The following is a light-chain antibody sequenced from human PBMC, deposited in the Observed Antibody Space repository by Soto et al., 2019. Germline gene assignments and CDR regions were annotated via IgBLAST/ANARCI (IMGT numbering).Light chain of an antibody. V-gene: IGLV1-40*01. CDR3: QSYDSSLSGSV. J-gene: IGLJ1*01. Sequence: QSVLTQPPSVSGAPGQRVTISCTGSGSNIGAGYDVHWYQQLPGTAPKLLIYANNNRPSGVPDRFSGSKSGTSASLAITGLQAEDEAGYYCQSYDSSLSGSVFGNGTKVTVL. CDR2: ANN. CDR1: GSNIGAGYD.